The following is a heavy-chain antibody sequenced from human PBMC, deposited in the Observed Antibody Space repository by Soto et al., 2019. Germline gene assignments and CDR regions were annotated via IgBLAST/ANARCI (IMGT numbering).Heavy chain of an antibody. V-gene: IGHV3-23*01. Sequence: GGSLRLSCAASGFTFSSYAMSWVRQAPGKGLEWVSAISGSGGSTYYADSVKGRFTISRDNSKNTLYLQMNSLRAEDTAVYYCAKDTHGSSYIAHFDYWGQGTLVPSPQ. CDR3: AKDTHGSSYIAHFDY. CDR1: GFTFSSYA. D-gene: IGHD6-13*01. J-gene: IGHJ4*02. CDR2: ISGSGGST.